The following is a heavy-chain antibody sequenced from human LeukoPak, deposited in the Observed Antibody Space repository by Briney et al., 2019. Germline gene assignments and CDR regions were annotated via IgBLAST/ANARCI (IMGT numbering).Heavy chain of an antibody. V-gene: IGHV4-4*02. D-gene: IGHD2-15*01. CDR1: GGSISSSNW. CDR3: ARGHHLAATLVYYYYYMDV. J-gene: IGHJ6*03. CDR2: IYHSGST. Sequence: SSETLSPTCAVSGGSISSSNWWGWVRQPPGKGLEWIGEIYHSGSTNYNPSLKSRVTISVDTSKNQFSLKLSSVTAADTAVYYCARGHHLAATLVYYYYYMDVWGKGTTVTVSS.